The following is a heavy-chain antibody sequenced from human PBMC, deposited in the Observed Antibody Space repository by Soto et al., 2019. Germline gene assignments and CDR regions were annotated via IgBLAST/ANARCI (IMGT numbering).Heavy chain of an antibody. CDR2: IYYSGST. CDR3: ARGGTYCTNGVCYRYFDY. V-gene: IGHV4-31*03. CDR1: GGSISSGGYY. Sequence: PSETLSLTCTVSGGSISSGGYYWSWIRQHPGKGLEWIGYIYYSGSTYYNPSLKSRVTISVDTSKNQFSLKLSSVTAADTAVYYCARGGTYCTNGVCYRYFDYWGQGTLVTVS. D-gene: IGHD2-8*01. J-gene: IGHJ4*02.